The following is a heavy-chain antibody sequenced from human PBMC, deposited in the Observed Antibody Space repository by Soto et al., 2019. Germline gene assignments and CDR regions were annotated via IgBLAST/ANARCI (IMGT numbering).Heavy chain of an antibody. CDR3: ARVTDGCADY. D-gene: IGHD6-19*01. CDR1: GFTFSRYS. V-gene: IGHV3-21*06. CDR2: ISSASNDI. Sequence: GGSLRLSCTASGFTFSRYSMNWVRQAPGKGLEWVASISSASNDITYADSVKGRFIISRDNAKNSLFLQMNDLRPEDTALYYCARVTDGCADYWGQGTLVTVSS. J-gene: IGHJ4*02.